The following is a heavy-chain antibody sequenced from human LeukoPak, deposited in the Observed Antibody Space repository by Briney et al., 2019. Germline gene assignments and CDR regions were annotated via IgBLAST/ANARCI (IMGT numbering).Heavy chain of an antibody. CDR3: ARGVEYSGSYYHAFDI. CDR2: ITSGGNT. V-gene: IGHV3-23*01. D-gene: IGHD1-26*01. CDR1: GFTFSSYV. Sequence: GGSLRLSCAASGFTFSSYVMIWVRQAPGKGLEWVSAITSGGNTYYADSVKGRFTISRDNSKNTLYLQMNTLRAEDTAVYYCARGVEYSGSYYHAFDIWGQGTLVTVSS. J-gene: IGHJ3*02.